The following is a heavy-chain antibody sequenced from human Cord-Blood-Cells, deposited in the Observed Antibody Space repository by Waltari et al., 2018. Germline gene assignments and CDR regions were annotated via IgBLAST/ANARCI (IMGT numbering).Heavy chain of an antibody. D-gene: IGHD5-12*01. Sequence: EVQLVESGGVVVQPGGSLRLSCAASGFTFDDYAMHWVRQAPGKGLEWVSLISWDGGSTYYADSVKGRFTISRDNSKNSLYLQMNSLRAEDTALYYCAKDLGYSGYDFAFDIWGQGTMVTVSS. CDR3: AKDLGYSGYDFAFDI. J-gene: IGHJ3*02. CDR1: GFTFDDYA. V-gene: IGHV3-43D*03. CDR2: ISWDGGST.